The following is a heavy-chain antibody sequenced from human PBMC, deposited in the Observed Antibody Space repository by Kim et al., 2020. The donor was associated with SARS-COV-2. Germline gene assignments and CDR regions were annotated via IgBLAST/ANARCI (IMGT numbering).Heavy chain of an antibody. CDR2: IYYRGNT. J-gene: IGHJ4*02. Sequence: SETLSLTCTVSGGSISSGDYYWSWIRQPPGKGLEWIAYIYYRGNTYYNPSLKSRVTISIDASKNQFSLKLSSVTAADTAVYYCARVLAYHGSGSPFDTWGQGTLVTVSS. D-gene: IGHD3-10*01. CDR3: ARVLAYHGSGSPFDT. V-gene: IGHV4-30-4*01. CDR1: GGSISSGDYY.